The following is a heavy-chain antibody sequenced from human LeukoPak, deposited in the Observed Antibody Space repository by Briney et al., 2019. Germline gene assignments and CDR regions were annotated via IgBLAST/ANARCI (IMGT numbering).Heavy chain of an antibody. CDR3: ARVNGSYFDY. V-gene: IGHV4-4*02. CDR1: GGSIINSNW. CDR2: IDHSGST. J-gene: IGHJ4*02. Sequence: SGTLSLTCAVSGGSIINSNWWSWVRQPPGKGLEWIGEIDHSGSTNYNPSLKSRVTISVDTSKNQFSLKLSSVTAADTAVYYCARVNGSYFDYWGQGTLVTVSS. D-gene: IGHD1-26*01.